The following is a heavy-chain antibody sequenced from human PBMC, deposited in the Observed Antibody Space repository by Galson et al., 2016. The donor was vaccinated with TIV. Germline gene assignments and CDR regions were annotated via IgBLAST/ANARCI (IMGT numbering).Heavy chain of an antibody. CDR1: GGSISSNLYY. D-gene: IGHD4-17*01. J-gene: IGHJ3*01. CDR3: ARRNDHGDYDAFDV. CDR2: IHHGGST. Sequence: SETLSLTCTVSGGSISSNLYYWAWIRQSPGKGPQWIATIHHGGSTYYNPSLKSRVTLSLDPSKNQFSLPLGSVTAADTAVYYCARRNDHGDYDAFDVWGQGTMTTVSS. V-gene: IGHV4-39*01.